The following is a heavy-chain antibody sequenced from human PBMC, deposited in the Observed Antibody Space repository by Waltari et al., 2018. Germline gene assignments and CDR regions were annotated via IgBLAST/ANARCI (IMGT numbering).Heavy chain of an antibody. CDR3: ARAHSSGWYRGFDYYYGMDV. CDR2: IYYSGST. CDR1: GGSISSYY. Sequence: QVQPQESGPGLVKPSETLSLTCTVSGGSISSYYWSWIRQPPGKGLEWIGYIYYSGSTNYNPSLKSRVTISVDTSKNQFSLKRGSVTAADTAVYYCARAHSSGWYRGFDYYYGMDVWGQGTTVTVSS. V-gene: IGHV4-59*01. D-gene: IGHD6-19*01. J-gene: IGHJ6*02.